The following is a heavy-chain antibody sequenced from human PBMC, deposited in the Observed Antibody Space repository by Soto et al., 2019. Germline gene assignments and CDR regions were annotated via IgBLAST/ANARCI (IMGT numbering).Heavy chain of an antibody. J-gene: IGHJ6*03. V-gene: IGHV1-18*01. Sequence: GASVKVSCKASGYTFTSYGISWVRQAPGQGLEWMGWISAYNGNTNYAQKLQGRVTMTTDTSTSTAYMELRSLRSDDTAVYYCARGVPPFDYYYYMDVWGKGTTVTVSS. CDR2: ISAYNGNT. CDR1: GYTFTSYG. CDR3: ARGVPPFDYYYYMDV. D-gene: IGHD2-2*01.